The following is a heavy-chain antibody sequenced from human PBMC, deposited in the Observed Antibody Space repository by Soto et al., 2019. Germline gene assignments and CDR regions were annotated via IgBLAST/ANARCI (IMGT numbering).Heavy chain of an antibody. CDR2: IYWDDDK. V-gene: IGHV2-5*02. D-gene: IGHD4-17*01. J-gene: IGHJ6*03. CDR1: GFSLSTSGVG. CDR3: AHSGPTGPTVTFPTYYYYHYYMDV. Sequence: SGPTLVNPTQTLTLTCTFSGFSLSTSGVGVGWIRQPPGKALEWLALIYWDDDKRYSPSLKSRLTITKDTSKNQVVPTMTNMDPVDTATYYCAHSGPTGPTVTFPTYYYYHYYMDVWGKGTTVPVSS.